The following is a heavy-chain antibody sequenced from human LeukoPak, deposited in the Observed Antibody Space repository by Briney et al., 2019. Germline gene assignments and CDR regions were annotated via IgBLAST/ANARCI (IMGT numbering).Heavy chain of an antibody. D-gene: IGHD3-16*01. Sequence: SETLSLTCTVSGGSISSYYWSWIRQPPGKGLEWIGYIYYSGSTNYNPSLKSRVTISVDTSKNQFSLKLSTVTAADTAVYYCARRSNIPGGGWFDPWGQGTLVTVSS. V-gene: IGHV4-59*08. J-gene: IGHJ5*02. CDR1: GGSISSYY. CDR3: ARRSNIPGGGWFDP. CDR2: IYYSGST.